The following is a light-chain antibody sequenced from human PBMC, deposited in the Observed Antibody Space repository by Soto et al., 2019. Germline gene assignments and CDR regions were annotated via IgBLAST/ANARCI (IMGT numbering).Light chain of an antibody. V-gene: IGKV1-5*03. CDR1: QTSSSW. J-gene: IGKJ1*01. Sequence: DIPMTQSPSTLSGSVGDRVTITCRTRQTSSSWLAWSQQKPGKAPKLLIYKASTLKSGVPSRVSGRGSGTEFTVAICSLRPNDSATYYCQQDTTYWTFGQGTKVDIK. CDR2: KAS. CDR3: QQDTTYWT.